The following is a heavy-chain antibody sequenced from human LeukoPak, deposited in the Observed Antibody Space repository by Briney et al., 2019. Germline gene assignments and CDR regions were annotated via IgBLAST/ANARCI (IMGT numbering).Heavy chain of an antibody. CDR3: AKAVFGENFAY. CDR2: VNENDGRA. J-gene: IGHJ4*01. D-gene: IGHD3-10*02. CDR1: RFTFRTYA. Sequence: GGALRLSCVASRFTFRTYAMSAVRPAPAKGLEWVSSVNENDGRAEYAGSVKGRFTISRDISETTLFLQMNSLRAEDTAIYYCAKAVFGENFAYWGHGTLVTVS. V-gene: IGHV3-23*01.